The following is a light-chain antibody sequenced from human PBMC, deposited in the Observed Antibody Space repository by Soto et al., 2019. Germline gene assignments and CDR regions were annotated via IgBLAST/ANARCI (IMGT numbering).Light chain of an antibody. V-gene: IGKV1-33*01. CDR1: HNITNY. CDR3: QQYDTLPPT. J-gene: IGKJ3*01. Sequence: IQMTQSPSSLSSSVGDRVTITCLATHNITNYLNWHQQKPGKAPQLLIYDAFNLETGVPSRFTGSGSGREYTFTIRSLQPEDIATYYCQQYDTLPPTFGPGTKVDIK. CDR2: DAF.